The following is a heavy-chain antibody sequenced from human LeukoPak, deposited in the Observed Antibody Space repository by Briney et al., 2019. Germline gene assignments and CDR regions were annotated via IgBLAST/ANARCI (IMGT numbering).Heavy chain of an antibody. Sequence: SETLSLTCTVSGGSISSGGYYWSWIRQHPGKGLEWIGYIYYSGSTYYNPSLKSRVTISVDTSKNQFSLKLSSVTAADTAVYYCAREIGGSYYLDYWGQGTLVTVSS. CDR3: AREIGGSYYLDY. CDR1: GGSISSGGYY. CDR2: IYYSGST. J-gene: IGHJ4*02. D-gene: IGHD1-26*01. V-gene: IGHV4-31*03.